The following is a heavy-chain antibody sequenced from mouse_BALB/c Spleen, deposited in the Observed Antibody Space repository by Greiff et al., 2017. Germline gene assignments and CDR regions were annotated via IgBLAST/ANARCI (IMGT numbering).Heavy chain of an antibody. Sequence: QVHVKQSGPELVKPGASVKISCKASGYTFTDYYINWVKQKPGQGLEWIGWIYPGSGNTKYNEKFKGKATLTVDTSSSTAYMQLSSLTSEDTAVYFCATTYVEAMDYWGQGTSVTVSS. CDR1: GYTFTDYY. V-gene: IGHV1-84*02. CDR3: ATTYVEAMDY. J-gene: IGHJ4*01. CDR2: IYPGSGNT. D-gene: IGHD5-1*01.